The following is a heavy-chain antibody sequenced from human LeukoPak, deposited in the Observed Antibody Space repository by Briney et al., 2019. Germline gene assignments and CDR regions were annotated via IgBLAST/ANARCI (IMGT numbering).Heavy chain of an antibody. CDR2: IIPIFGTA. J-gene: IGHJ4*02. CDR1: GGTFSSYA. CDR3: ARSSRVAATVTLDY. Sequence: GASVKVSCKASGGTFSSYAISWVRQAPGQGLEWMGGIIPIFGTANYAQKFQGRVTITADESTSTAYVELSSLRSEDTAVYYCARSSRVAATVTLDYWGQGTLVTVSS. V-gene: IGHV1-69*13. D-gene: IGHD2-15*01.